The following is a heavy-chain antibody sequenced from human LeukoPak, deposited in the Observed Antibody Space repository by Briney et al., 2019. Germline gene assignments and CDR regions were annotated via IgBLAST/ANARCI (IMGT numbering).Heavy chain of an antibody. V-gene: IGHV4-61*01. D-gene: IGHD1-26*01. Sequence: SETLSLTCTVSGGSISSSSYYWSWIRQPPGKGLEWIGYIYYSGSTNYNPSLKSRVTISVDTSKNQFSLKLSSVTAADTAVYYCARDSLQLLIGFDYWGQGTLVTVSS. J-gene: IGHJ4*02. CDR3: ARDSLQLLIGFDY. CDR2: IYYSGST. CDR1: GGSISSSSYY.